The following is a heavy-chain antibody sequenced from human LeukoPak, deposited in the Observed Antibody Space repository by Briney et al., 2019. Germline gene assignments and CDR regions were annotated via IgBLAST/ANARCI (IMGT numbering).Heavy chain of an antibody. D-gene: IGHD3-3*02. CDR1: GFTFSSYA. V-gene: IGHV3-64*01. CDR3: ARSVLGVIDY. CDR2: ISSNGGST. J-gene: IGHJ4*02. Sequence: PRGSLRLSCVASGFTFSSYAMHWVRQAPGKGLEYVSAISSNGGSTYYANSVKGRFTISRDNSKNTLFLQMGSLGAEDMAVYYCARSVLGVIDYWGQGTLVTVSS.